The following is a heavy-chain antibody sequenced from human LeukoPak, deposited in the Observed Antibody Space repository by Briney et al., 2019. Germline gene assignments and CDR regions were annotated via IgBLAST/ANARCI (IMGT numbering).Heavy chain of an antibody. CDR1: GGSFSGYY. V-gene: IGHV4-34*01. D-gene: IGHD1-26*01. J-gene: IGHJ4*02. CDR2: INHSGST. Sequence: TSETLSLTCAVYGGSFSGYYWSWIRQPPGKGLEWIGEINHSGSTNYNPSLKSRVTISVDTSKNQFSLKLSSVTAADTAVYYCARGPNGGSATPWERYRDYWGQGTLVTVSS. CDR3: ARGPNGGSATPWERYRDY.